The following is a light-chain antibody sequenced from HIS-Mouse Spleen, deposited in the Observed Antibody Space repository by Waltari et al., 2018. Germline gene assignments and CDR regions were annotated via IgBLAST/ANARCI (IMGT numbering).Light chain of an antibody. J-gene: IGLJ2*01. Sequence: QSALTQPASVSGSPGQSITISCTGTSSDVGSYTLVSWYQQHPGKAPNLMLYEGSKRPSGVSNRFSGSKSGNTASLTISGLQAEDEADYYCCSYAGSSTFVVFGGGTKLTVL. CDR1: SSDVGSYTL. CDR2: EGS. V-gene: IGLV2-23*01. CDR3: CSYAGSSTFVV.